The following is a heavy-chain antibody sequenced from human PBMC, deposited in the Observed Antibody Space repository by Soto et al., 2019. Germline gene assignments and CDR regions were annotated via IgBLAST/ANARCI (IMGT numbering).Heavy chain of an antibody. CDR2: IKSKTDGGTT. V-gene: IGHV3-15*01. D-gene: IGHD6-13*01. CDR3: TVSIAAAHQDYYYYGMDV. CDR1: GFTFSNAW. J-gene: IGHJ6*02. Sequence: EVQLVESGGGLVKPGGSLRLSCAASGFTFSNAWMSWVRQAPGKGLEWVGRIKSKTDGGTTDYAAPVKGRFTISRDDSKNTLYLQMNSLKTEDTAVYYCTVSIAAAHQDYYYYGMDVWGQGTTVTVSS.